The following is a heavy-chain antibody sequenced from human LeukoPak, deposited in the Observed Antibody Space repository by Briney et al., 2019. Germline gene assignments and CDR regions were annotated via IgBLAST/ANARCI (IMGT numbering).Heavy chain of an antibody. J-gene: IGHJ4*02. D-gene: IGHD1-26*01. V-gene: IGHV3-23*01. CDR2: ISGSGGST. Sequence: PGGSLRLSCAASGFTFSSYAMSWVRQAPGKGLEWVSAISGSGGSTHYADSVKGRFTISRDNSKNTLYLQMNSPRAEDTAVYYCANLAGGSYVWIDYWGQGTLVTVSS. CDR1: GFTFSSYA. CDR3: ANLAGGSYVWIDY.